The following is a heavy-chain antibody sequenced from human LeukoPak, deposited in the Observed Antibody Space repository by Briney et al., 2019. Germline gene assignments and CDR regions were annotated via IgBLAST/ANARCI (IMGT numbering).Heavy chain of an antibody. V-gene: IGHV3-11*01. CDR1: GFTFSDYY. J-gene: IGHJ4*02. CDR3: ARESFTMVRGVIGY. D-gene: IGHD3-10*01. Sequence: GGSLRLSFAASGFTFSDYYMSWIRQAPGKGLEWVSYISSSGSTIYYADSVKGRFTISRDNAKNSLYLQMNSLRAEDTAVYYCARESFTMVRGVIGYWGQRTLVTVSS. CDR2: ISSSGSTI.